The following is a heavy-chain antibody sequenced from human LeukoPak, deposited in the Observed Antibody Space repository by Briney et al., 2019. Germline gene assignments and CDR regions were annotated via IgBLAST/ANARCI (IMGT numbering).Heavy chain of an antibody. V-gene: IGHV1-8*01. J-gene: IGHJ6*02. CDR2: MNPNRGNT. CDR3: ARTYYGSGSYYNPRGLYYYYYGMDV. Sequence: ASVKVSCKSSGYTFTSYDINWVRQATGQGLEWMGWMNPNRGNTGYAQKFQGRVTMTRNTSISTAYMELSSLRSEDTAVYYCARTYYGSGSYYNPRGLYYYYYGMDVWGQGTTVTVSS. D-gene: IGHD3-10*01. CDR1: GYTFTSYD.